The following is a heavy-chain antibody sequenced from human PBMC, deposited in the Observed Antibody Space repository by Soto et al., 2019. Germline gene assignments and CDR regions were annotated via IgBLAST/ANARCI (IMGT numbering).Heavy chain of an antibody. CDR2: IYYSGST. D-gene: IGHD3-22*01. V-gene: IGHV4-30-4*01. CDR1: GGSISSGDYY. Sequence: SETLSLTCTVSGGSISSGDYYWSWIRQPPGKGLEWIGYIYYSGSTYYNPSLKSRVTISVDTSKNQFSLKLSSVTAADTAVYYCARDYGYDSSGYRAEYFQHWGQGTLVTVSS. J-gene: IGHJ1*01. CDR3: ARDYGYDSSGYRAEYFQH.